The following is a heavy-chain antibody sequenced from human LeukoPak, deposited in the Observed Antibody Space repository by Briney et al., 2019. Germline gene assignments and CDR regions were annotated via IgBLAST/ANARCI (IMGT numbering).Heavy chain of an antibody. CDR2: IYYSGST. V-gene: IGHV4-31*03. D-gene: IGHD1-1*01. CDR3: ASGNNDPLFDY. J-gene: IGHJ4*02. CDR1: GGSISSGGYY. Sequence: SQTLSLTCTVSGGSISSGGYYWSWIRQHPGKGLEWIGSIYYSGSTNYNPSLQGRVTISLDTSRNQFSLKLSSVTAADTAVYYCASGNNDPLFDYWGQGTLVTVSS.